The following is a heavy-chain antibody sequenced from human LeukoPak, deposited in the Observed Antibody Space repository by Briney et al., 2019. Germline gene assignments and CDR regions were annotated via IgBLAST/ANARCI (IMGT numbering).Heavy chain of an antibody. V-gene: IGHV4-39*07. D-gene: IGHD6-19*01. Sequence: SETLSLTCTVSGGSISSSSYYWGWIRQPPGKGLEWIGSIYYSGSTYYNPSLKSRVTISVDTSKNQFSLKLSSVTAADTAVYYCARWAVAVNWFDPWGQGTLVTVSS. CDR1: GGSISSSSYY. CDR2: IYYSGST. CDR3: ARWAVAVNWFDP. J-gene: IGHJ5*02.